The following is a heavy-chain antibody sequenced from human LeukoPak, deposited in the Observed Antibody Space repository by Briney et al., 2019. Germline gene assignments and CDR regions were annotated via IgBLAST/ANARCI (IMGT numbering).Heavy chain of an antibody. CDR3: ARGSGSSRMFDY. CDR2: IYHSGST. V-gene: IGHV4-39*07. Sequence: SETLSLTCTVSGGSISSSSYYWGWIRQPPGKGLEWIGYIYHSGSTYYNPSLKSRVTISVDRSKNQFSLKLSSVTAADTAVYYCARGSGSSRMFDYWGQGTLVTVSS. D-gene: IGHD6-6*01. J-gene: IGHJ4*02. CDR1: GGSISSSSYY.